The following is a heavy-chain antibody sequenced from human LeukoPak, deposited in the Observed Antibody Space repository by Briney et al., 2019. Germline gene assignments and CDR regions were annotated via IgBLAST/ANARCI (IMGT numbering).Heavy chain of an antibody. Sequence: GGSLRLSCAASGFTFEDYGMHWVRQAPGQGLEWVSLISWDGGSSYYADSVKGRFAISRDNSKNSLYLQMNSLRPEDTALYYCAKDISMGIGGILPVAGPLDYWGQGSLVTVSS. J-gene: IGHJ4*02. CDR3: AKDISMGIGGILPVAGPLDY. V-gene: IGHV3-43D*03. CDR2: ISWDGGSS. D-gene: IGHD6-19*01. CDR1: GFTFEDYG.